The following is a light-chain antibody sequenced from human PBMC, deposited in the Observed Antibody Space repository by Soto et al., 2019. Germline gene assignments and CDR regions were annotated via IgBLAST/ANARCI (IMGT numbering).Light chain of an antibody. CDR1: QTLSYSY. Sequence: EIVLTQPGTLSLSPGERATLSCRASQTLSYSYLAWYQQKPGQAPRLLIYGASIRATGIPDSFSGSGSGTDFTLTISRLELEDFVVYYCQQYGNSPWTFGQGTKVEIK. CDR3: QQYGNSPWT. J-gene: IGKJ1*01. V-gene: IGKV3-20*01. CDR2: GAS.